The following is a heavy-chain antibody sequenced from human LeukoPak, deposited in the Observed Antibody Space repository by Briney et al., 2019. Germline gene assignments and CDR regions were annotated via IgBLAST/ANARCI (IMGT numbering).Heavy chain of an antibody. Sequence: GGSLRLSCAASGFTFSSNSMNWVRQAPGKGLEWVSSISSSSSDIYYADSVKGRFTISRDNAKNSLYLQMNSLRVEDTAVYYCARGYCSGGGCYSYYYYYVDVWGRGTTVTVSS. CDR2: ISSSSSDI. CDR1: GFTFSSNS. CDR3: ARGYCSGGGCYSYYYYYVDV. D-gene: IGHD2-15*01. J-gene: IGHJ6*03. V-gene: IGHV3-21*01.